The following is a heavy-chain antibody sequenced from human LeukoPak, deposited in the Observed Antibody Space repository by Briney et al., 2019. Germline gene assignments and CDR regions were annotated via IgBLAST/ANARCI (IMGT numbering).Heavy chain of an antibody. Sequence: PGGSLRLSCAASGFTFSSYSMNWVRQAPGKGLEWVSSISSSSSYIYYADSVKGRFTISRDNAKNSLYLQMNSLRAEDTAVYYCARGPSEYCSSTSCYPRDYYYYYMDVWGKGTTVTVSS. CDR2: ISSSSSYI. CDR1: GFTFSSYS. CDR3: ARGPSEYCSSTSCYPRDYYYYYMDV. D-gene: IGHD2-2*01. J-gene: IGHJ6*03. V-gene: IGHV3-21*01.